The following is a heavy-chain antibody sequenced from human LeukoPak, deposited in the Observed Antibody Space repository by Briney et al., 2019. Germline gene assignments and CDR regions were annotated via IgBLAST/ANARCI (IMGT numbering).Heavy chain of an antibody. Sequence: GASVKVSCKASGYTFTGYYMHWVRQAPGQGLEWMGWINPNRGGTNYAQKFQGRVTMTRDTSISTAYMELSRLRSDDTAVYYCARVSVWGSYRYLDYWGQGTLVTVSS. CDR3: ARVSVWGSYRYLDY. CDR1: GYTFTGYY. D-gene: IGHD3-16*02. CDR2: INPNRGGT. V-gene: IGHV1-2*02. J-gene: IGHJ4*02.